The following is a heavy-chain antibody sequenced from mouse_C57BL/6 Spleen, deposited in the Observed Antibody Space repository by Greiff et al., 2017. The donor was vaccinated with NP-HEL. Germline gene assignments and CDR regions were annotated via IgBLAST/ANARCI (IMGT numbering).Heavy chain of an antibody. J-gene: IGHJ2*01. V-gene: IGHV1-69*01. CDR1: GYTFTSYW. Sequence: VQLQQPGAELVMPGASVKLSCKASGYTFTSYWMHWVKQRPGQGLEWIGEIDPSDSYTNYNQKFKGKSTLTVDKSSSTAYMQLSSLTSEDSAVYYCARGGYGKGYFDYWGQGTTLTVSS. CDR3: ARGGYGKGYFDY. D-gene: IGHD2-10*02. CDR2: IDPSDSYT.